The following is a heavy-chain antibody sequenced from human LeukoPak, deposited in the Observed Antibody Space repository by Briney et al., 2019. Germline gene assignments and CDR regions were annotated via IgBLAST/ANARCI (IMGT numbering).Heavy chain of an antibody. CDR3: ARDARNGWDGEGLRFGDPYYFDY. D-gene: IGHD3-10*01. CDR1: GFTFSDYY. CDR2: ISSSGSTI. Sequence: GGSLRLSCAASGFTFSDYYMSWIRQAPGKGLEWVSYISSSGSTIYYADSVKGRFTISRDNAKNSLYLQMNSLRAEDTAVYYCARDARNGWDGEGLRFGDPYYFDYWGQGTLVTVSS. V-gene: IGHV3-11*01. J-gene: IGHJ4*02.